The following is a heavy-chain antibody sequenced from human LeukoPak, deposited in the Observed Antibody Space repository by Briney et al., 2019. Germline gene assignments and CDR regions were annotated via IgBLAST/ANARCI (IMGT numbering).Heavy chain of an antibody. CDR3: ARGYDFWSGYSPRRHGKYNWFDP. Sequence: RSSETLSLTCTVSGGSISSYYWSWIRQPPGKGLEWIGYIYYSGSTNYNPSLKSRVTISVDTSKNQFSLKLSSVPAADTAVYYCARGYDFWSGYSPRRHGKYNWFDPWGQGTLVTVSS. CDR1: GGSISSYY. V-gene: IGHV4-59*01. D-gene: IGHD3-3*01. CDR2: IYYSGST. J-gene: IGHJ5*02.